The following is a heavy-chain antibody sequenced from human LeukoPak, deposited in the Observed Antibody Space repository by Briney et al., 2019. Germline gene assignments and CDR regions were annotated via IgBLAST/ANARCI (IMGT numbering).Heavy chain of an antibody. CDR2: ISGSGGST. J-gene: IGHJ5*02. Sequence: GGSLRLSCAASGFTFSSYAMSWVRQAPGKGVEWVSAISGSGGSTYYADSGKGRFTISRDNSKNTVYEQMNSQRAEDTDVYYCSKDPITIPHWFDLWGQGTLVTVSS. D-gene: IGHD3-3*01. CDR3: SKDPITIPHWFDL. CDR1: GFTFSSYA. V-gene: IGHV3-23*01.